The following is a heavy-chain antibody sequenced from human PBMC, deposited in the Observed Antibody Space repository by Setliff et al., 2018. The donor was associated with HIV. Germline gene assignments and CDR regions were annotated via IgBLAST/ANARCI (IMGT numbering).Heavy chain of an antibody. CDR2: ISYTRST. D-gene: IGHD3-10*01. V-gene: IGHV4-39*01. CDR3: ARHKVLSFFGELLPPYFDY. J-gene: IGHJ4*02. Sequence: PSETLSLTCTVSGDSIISATYFWGWIRQPPGKGPEWIGTISYTRSTYYNPSLKSRVTMSVDTSEDQFSLMLSSVTAADTAVYFCARHKVLSFFGELLPPYFDYWGQGALVTVSS. CDR1: GDSIISATYF.